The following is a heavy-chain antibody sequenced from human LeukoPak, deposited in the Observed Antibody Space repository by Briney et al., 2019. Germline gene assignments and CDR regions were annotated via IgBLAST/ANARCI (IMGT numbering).Heavy chain of an antibody. CDR3: ARSHYGDYITGFDP. D-gene: IGHD4-17*01. CDR2: IIPILGIA. J-gene: IGHJ5*02. CDR1: GGTFSSYA. V-gene: IGHV1-69*04. Sequence: SVKVSCKASGGTFSSYAISWVRQAPGQGLEWKGRIIPILGIANYAQKFQGRVTITADKSTSTAYMELSSLRSEDTAVYYCARSHYGDYITGFDPWGQGTLVTVSS.